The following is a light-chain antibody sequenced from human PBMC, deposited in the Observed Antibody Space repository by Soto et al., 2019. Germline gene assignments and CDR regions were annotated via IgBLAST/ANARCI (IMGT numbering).Light chain of an antibody. J-gene: IGKJ4*01. CDR3: HQYDGSIS. CDR1: QAVSNNY. V-gene: IGKV3-20*01. Sequence: EIVLTQSPGTLSLSPGARGSLSCRASQAVSNNYLVWYQQNPGQAPRLLIYGVSSRATGIPDRFNGSSSGTYVTFTFIGLEAEESEVEACHQYDGSISFVGGSVVELK. CDR2: GVS.